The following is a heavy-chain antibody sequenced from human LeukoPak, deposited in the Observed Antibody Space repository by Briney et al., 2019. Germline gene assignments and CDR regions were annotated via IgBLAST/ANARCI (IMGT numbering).Heavy chain of an antibody. V-gene: IGHV4-34*01. Sequence: SETLSLTCAVYGGSFSGYYWSWIRQPPGKGLVWIGEINHSGSTNYNPSLKSRVTISVDTSKNQFSLKLSSVTAADTAVYYCARRRGYSYGSNFDYWGQGTLVTVSS. CDR3: ARRRGYSYGSNFDY. CDR1: GGSFSGYY. J-gene: IGHJ4*02. D-gene: IGHD5-18*01. CDR2: INHSGST.